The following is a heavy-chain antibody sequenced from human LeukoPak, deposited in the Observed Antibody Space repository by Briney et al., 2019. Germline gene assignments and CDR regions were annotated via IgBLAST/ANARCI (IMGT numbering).Heavy chain of an antibody. Sequence: GGSLRLSCAASGFMFSSNWMSWVRLAPGKGLEWVANIKEDGTETYYVDSVKGRFTISRDNAKNSLYLQMNSLRVEDTAVYYCAKEGRSLQTYWGRGTLVTVSS. D-gene: IGHD5-24*01. J-gene: IGHJ4*02. CDR1: GFMFSSNW. CDR2: IKEDGTET. V-gene: IGHV3-7*03. CDR3: AKEGRSLQTY.